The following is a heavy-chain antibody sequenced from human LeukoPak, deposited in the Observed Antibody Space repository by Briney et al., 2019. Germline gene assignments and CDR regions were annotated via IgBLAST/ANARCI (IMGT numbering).Heavy chain of an antibody. CDR3: ARGHLGLSP. V-gene: IGHV4-59*01. Sequence: SETLSLTCTVSGGSISGYSWTWVRQPPGQGLEWIGYFHNSRTTSYNPSLTGRGITSLNATMDQIPLKLNYVTAADTAVYYCARGHLGLSPWGQGTLVPVSS. CDR2: FHNSRTT. D-gene: IGHD3-10*01. CDR1: GGSISGYS. J-gene: IGHJ5*02.